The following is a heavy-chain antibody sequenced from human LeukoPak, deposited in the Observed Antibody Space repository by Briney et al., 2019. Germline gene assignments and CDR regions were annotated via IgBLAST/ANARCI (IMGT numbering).Heavy chain of an antibody. CDR3: TNADTSGWYNFDY. D-gene: IGHD6-19*01. CDR2: ISYDGSNK. Sequence: GGSLRLSCAASVFTFSSNAMHWVRQAPGKGLEGGAGISYDGSNKYYADSVKGRFTIYRDNSKNTLYLQMNSLRPEDTAVYYCTNADTSGWYNFDYWGQGTLVTVSS. CDR1: VFTFSSNA. J-gene: IGHJ4*02. V-gene: IGHV3-30*18.